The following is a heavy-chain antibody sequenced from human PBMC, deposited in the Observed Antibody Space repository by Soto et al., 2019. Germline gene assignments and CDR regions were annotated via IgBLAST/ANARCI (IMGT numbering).Heavy chain of an antibody. CDR3: ARGRRGYYGSGSYYSGNNWFDP. CDR2: INHSGST. V-gene: IGHV4-34*01. D-gene: IGHD3-10*01. J-gene: IGHJ5*02. Sequence: QVQLQQWGAGLLKPSETLSLTCAVYGGSFSGYYWSWIRQPPGKGREWIGEINHSGSTNYNPSLKSRVTISVDTSKNQFSLKLSSVTAADTAVYYCARGRRGYYGSGSYYSGNNWFDPWGQGTLVTVSS. CDR1: GGSFSGYY.